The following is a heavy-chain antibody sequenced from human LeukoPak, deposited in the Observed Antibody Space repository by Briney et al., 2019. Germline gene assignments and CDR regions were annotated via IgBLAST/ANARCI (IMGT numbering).Heavy chain of an antibody. V-gene: IGHV3-21*01. CDR3: ARVFDYYDSSGYWD. Sequence: GGSLRLSCAASGFTFSNYSMNWVRQAPGKGLEWVSSISSSSSYIYYADSVKGRFTISRDNAKNSLYLQMNSLRAEDTAVYYCARVFDYYDSSGYWDWGQGTLVTVSS. CDR1: GFTFSNYS. J-gene: IGHJ4*02. CDR2: ISSSSSYI. D-gene: IGHD3-22*01.